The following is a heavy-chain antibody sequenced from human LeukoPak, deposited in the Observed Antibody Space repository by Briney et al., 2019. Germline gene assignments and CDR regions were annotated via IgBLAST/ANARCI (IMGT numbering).Heavy chain of an antibody. CDR2: IYTSGST. D-gene: IGHD3-10*01. J-gene: IGHJ6*03. CDR1: GGSISSGSYY. Sequence: PSETLSLTCTVSGGSISSGSYYWSWIRQPAGKGLEWIGRIYTSGSTNYNPSLKSRVTISVDTSKNQFSLKLSSVTAADTAVYYCARGAISYYYGSGSGYYYYMDVWGKGTTVTISS. V-gene: IGHV4-61*02. CDR3: ARGAISYYYGSGSGYYYYMDV.